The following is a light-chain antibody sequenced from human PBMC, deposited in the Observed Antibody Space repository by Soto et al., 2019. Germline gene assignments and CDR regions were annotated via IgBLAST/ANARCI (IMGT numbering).Light chain of an antibody. Sequence: QSALTQPASVSGSPGQSITISCTGTSSDVGVYNYVSWYQQHPGKAPKLMIYEVSNRPSGVSNRFSGSKSGNTASLTISGLQAEDEADYYCSSYTSSSPPVFGGGTKVTVL. CDR3: SSYTSSSPPV. CDR1: SSDVGVYNY. J-gene: IGLJ2*01. V-gene: IGLV2-14*01. CDR2: EVS.